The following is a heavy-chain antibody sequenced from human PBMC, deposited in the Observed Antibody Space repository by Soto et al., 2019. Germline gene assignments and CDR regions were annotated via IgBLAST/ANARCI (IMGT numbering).Heavy chain of an antibody. CDR2: ISGSGGST. V-gene: IGHV3-23*01. CDR1: GFTFSSYA. D-gene: IGHD5-12*01. CDR3: AKEGAVDSGYDSGAFDI. J-gene: IGHJ3*02. Sequence: GGSLRLSCAASGFTFSSYAMSWVRQAPGKGLEWVSAISGSGGSTYYADSVKGRFTISRDNSKNTLYLQMNSLRAEDTAVYYCAKEGAVDSGYDSGAFDIWGQGTMVTVSS.